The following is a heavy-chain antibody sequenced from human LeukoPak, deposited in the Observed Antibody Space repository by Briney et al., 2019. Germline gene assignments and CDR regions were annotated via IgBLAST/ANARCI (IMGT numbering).Heavy chain of an antibody. CDR1: GGSISSYY. J-gene: IGHJ4*02. Sequence: SSETLSLTCTVSGGSISSYYWNWIRQPAGEGLEWIGRIYISGAINYNPSLKSRVTISVDTSKKQFSLKLTSVTAADTAVYYCASGGVGARPDWGQGTLVIVSS. CDR3: ASGGVGARPD. D-gene: IGHD1-26*01. CDR2: IYISGAI. V-gene: IGHV4-4*07.